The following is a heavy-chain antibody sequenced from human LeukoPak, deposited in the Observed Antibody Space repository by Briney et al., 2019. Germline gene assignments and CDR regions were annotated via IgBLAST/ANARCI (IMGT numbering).Heavy chain of an antibody. CDR2: ISGSGGST. J-gene: IGHJ6*03. D-gene: IGHD6-6*01. CDR1: GFIFSSYA. Sequence: SGGSLRLSCAASGFIFSSYAMSWVRQAPGKGLEWVSAISGSGGSTYYADSVKGRFTISRDNSKNTLYLQMNSLRAEDTAVYNCARLTVRDSSSSPPYYYYDYMDVWGKGTTVTVSS. V-gene: IGHV3-23*01. CDR3: ARLTVRDSSSSPPYYYYDYMDV.